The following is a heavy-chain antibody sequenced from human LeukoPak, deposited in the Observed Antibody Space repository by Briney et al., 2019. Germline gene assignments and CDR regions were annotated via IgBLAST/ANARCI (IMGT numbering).Heavy chain of an antibody. Sequence: GRSLRLSCAASGFTFSSYAMHWVRQAPGKGLEGVAVISYDGSNKYYADSVKGRFTISRDNSKNTLYLQMNSLRAEDTAVYYCARDSNTPGYCSSTSCYSIGLIDYWGQGTLVTVSS. CDR3: ARDSNTPGYCSSTSCYSIGLIDY. J-gene: IGHJ4*02. D-gene: IGHD2-2*01. CDR2: ISYDGSNK. CDR1: GFTFSSYA. V-gene: IGHV3-30*04.